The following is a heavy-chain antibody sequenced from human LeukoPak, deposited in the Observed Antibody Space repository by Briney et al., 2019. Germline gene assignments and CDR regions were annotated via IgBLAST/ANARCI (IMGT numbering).Heavy chain of an antibody. CDR3: TTVCCGGDSAHY. CDR2: IKSKTDGGTT. Sequence: GRSLRLSCAASGFTFSSYGMHWVRQAPGKGLEWVGRIKSKTDGGTTDYAAPVKGRFTISRDDSKNTLYLQMNSLKTEDTAVYYCTTVCCGGDSAHYWGQGTLVTVSS. D-gene: IGHD2-21*02. J-gene: IGHJ4*02. V-gene: IGHV3-15*01. CDR1: GFTFSSYG.